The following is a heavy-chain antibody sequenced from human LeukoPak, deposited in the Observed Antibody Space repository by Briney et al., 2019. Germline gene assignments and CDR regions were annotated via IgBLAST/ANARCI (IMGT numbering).Heavy chain of an antibody. Sequence: PSQTLSLNLTVSGDSISSSSYNWGWIRQPPGNRLKWIGSIYYSGSTYYNPSLKSRVTISVDTSKNQFSLKLSSVTAADTAVYYCASSVVVPAAILAAFDIWGQGTMVTVSS. CDR1: GDSISSSSYN. CDR2: IYYSGST. CDR3: ASSVVVPAAILAAFDI. D-gene: IGHD2-2*02. V-gene: IGHV4-39*01. J-gene: IGHJ3*02.